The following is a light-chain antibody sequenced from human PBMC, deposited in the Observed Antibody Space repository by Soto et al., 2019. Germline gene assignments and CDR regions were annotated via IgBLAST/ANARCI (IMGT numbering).Light chain of an antibody. CDR2: DVN. V-gene: IGLV2-11*01. CDR1: SGDIGGYNY. J-gene: IGLJ2*01. Sequence: QSALTQPRSVSGSPGQSVTISCTGASGDIGGYNYVSWYQHHPGKAPKLIIFDVNKRPSGVPDRFSGSKSGNTASLTISGLQAEDESDYYCCSFAGTYTIFGGGTQLTVL. CDR3: CSFAGTYTI.